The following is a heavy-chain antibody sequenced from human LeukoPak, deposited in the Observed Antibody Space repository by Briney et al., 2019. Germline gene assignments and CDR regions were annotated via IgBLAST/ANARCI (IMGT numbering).Heavy chain of an antibody. J-gene: IGHJ6*02. D-gene: IGHD3-3*01. CDR3: VRAHSIHNYHYGIDV. Sequence: GRSLITSFATTGFTFIAFPMYWLRQDPRKRLQYISTISSNGISPYYANSVKGRFTISRDNSKNTLYLQMGSLRADDTAVYYCVRAHSIHNYHYGIDVWGHGTTVTVSS. CDR2: ISSNGISP. V-gene: IGHV3-64*01. CDR1: GFTFIAFP.